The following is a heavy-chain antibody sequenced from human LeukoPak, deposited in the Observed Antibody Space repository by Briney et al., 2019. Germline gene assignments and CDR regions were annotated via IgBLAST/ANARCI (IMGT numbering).Heavy chain of an antibody. V-gene: IGHV4-39*07. Sequence: PSETLSLTCTVSGGSISSSSYYWGWIRQPPGKGLEWIGSIYYSGSTYYNPSLKSRVTISVDTSKNQFSLKLSSVTAADTAVYYCARVGVHITMIVVVPDTGWFDPWGQGTLVTVSS. CDR3: ARVGVHITMIVVVPDTGWFDP. J-gene: IGHJ5*02. CDR1: GGSISSSSYY. D-gene: IGHD3-22*01. CDR2: IYYSGST.